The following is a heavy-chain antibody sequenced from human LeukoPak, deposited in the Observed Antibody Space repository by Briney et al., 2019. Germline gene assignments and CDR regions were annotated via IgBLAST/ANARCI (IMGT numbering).Heavy chain of an antibody. CDR2: IFYSGST. CDR3: ARVFSYPLRAPFDP. V-gene: IGHV4-59*01. D-gene: IGHD3-3*01. J-gene: IGHJ5*02. Sequence: SETLSLTCAVYGGSFSGYYWSWIRQPPGKGLEWVGYIFYSGSTNYNPSLKSRVTISVDTSNNQFSLKMSSVTAADTAVYYCARVFSYPLRAPFDPWGQGTLVTVSS. CDR1: GGSFSGYY.